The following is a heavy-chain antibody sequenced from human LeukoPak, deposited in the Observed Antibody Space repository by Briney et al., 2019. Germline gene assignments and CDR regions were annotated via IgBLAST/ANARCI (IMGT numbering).Heavy chain of an antibody. Sequence: PSETLSLTCTVSGGSISNSDYYWGWIRQPPGTGLEWIGTIYYSGSTYYNPSLKSRVTISLDTSRNQFSLKLKSVTAADTAVYYCARHKCSGIYCPFDYWGQGTLVTVSS. CDR1: GGSISNSDYY. CDR2: IYYSGST. V-gene: IGHV4-39*01. D-gene: IGHD2-15*01. J-gene: IGHJ4*02. CDR3: ARHKCSGIYCPFDY.